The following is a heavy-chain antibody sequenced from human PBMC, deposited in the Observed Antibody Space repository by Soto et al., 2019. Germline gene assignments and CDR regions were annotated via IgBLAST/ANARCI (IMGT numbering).Heavy chain of an antibody. CDR2: IYYSGST. CDR3: ARFGITEFDC. D-gene: IGHD3-10*01. V-gene: IGHV4-59*01. CDR1: GGSISSYY. Sequence: PSETLSLTCTVSGGSISSYYWSWIRQPPGKGLEWIGYIYYSGSTNYNPSLKGRVSISVDTSKNQFSLKLSSVTAADTAVYYCARFGITEFDCWGQGTLVTVSS. J-gene: IGHJ4*02.